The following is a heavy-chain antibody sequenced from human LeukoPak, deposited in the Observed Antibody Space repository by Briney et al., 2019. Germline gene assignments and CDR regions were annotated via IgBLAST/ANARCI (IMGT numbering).Heavy chain of an antibody. D-gene: IGHD4-17*01. J-gene: IGHJ4*02. CDR1: GGSISGRSYF. Sequence: SETLSLTCTVSGGSISGRSYFWGLTRQPPGKGLEWIGSLYYSGSTYYNPSLKSRVTISVDTSKNQFSLKLSSVTAADTAVYYCATSYGDFFDFDYWGQGTLVTVSS. CDR2: LYYSGST. CDR3: ATSYGDFFDFDY. V-gene: IGHV4-39*01.